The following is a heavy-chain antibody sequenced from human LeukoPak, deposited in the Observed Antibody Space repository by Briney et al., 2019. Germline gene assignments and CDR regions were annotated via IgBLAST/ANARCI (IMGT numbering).Heavy chain of an antibody. J-gene: IGHJ5*02. V-gene: IGHV1-18*01. CDR1: GCTFTSYG. Sequence: GATVKVSCKASGCTFTSYGISWVRQAPGQGLEWMGWISAYNGNTNYAQKLQGRVTMTTDTSTSTAYMELRSLRSDDTAVYYCARGQSGFLELGNWFDPWGQGTLVTVSS. CDR3: ARGQSGFLELGNWFDP. D-gene: IGHD3-3*01. CDR2: ISAYNGNT.